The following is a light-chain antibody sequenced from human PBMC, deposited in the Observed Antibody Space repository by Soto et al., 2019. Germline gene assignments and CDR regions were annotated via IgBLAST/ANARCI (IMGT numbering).Light chain of an antibody. J-gene: IGLJ3*02. CDR1: SSNIGNNY. CDR3: ATWDDSLSGWV. Sequence: QSVLTQPPSASGTPGQRVTISCSGSSSNIGNNYVYWYQHLPGTAPKLLIYRNNQRPSGVPDRFSGSKSGTSASLAISGLRSGDEADYYCATWDDSLSGWVFGGGTKLTVL. CDR2: RNN. V-gene: IGLV1-47*01.